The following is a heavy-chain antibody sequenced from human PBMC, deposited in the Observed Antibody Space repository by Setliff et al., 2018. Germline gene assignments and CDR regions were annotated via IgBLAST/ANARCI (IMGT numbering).Heavy chain of an antibody. CDR3: VRAFWTYSDHAGLACFDY. V-gene: IGHV3-74*01. Sequence: GGSLRLSCVVSGFTFSDYWMHWVRQVPGKGLVWVSRINNDGSSITYTDSVKGRFTTSRDNAKDTLYLQMNSLRAEDTAVYYCVRAFWTYSDHAGLACFDYWGQGALVTVSS. CDR2: INNDGSSI. D-gene: IGHD5-12*01. CDR1: GFTFSDYW. J-gene: IGHJ4*02.